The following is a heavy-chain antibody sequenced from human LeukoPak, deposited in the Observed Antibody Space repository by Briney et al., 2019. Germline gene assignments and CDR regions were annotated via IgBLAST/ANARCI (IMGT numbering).Heavy chain of an antibody. J-gene: IGHJ6*03. CDR1: GFAFSRHG. V-gene: IGHV3-30*02. Sequence: GGSLRLSCAASGFAFSRHGIHWVRQAPGKGLEWVAFIPYDGSNKFYTDSVKGRFTISRDNSKNTLYLQMNSLRADDTAVYYCAKGVGGAPNSYYMDVWGKGTTVTVSS. CDR2: IPYDGSNK. D-gene: IGHD3-16*01. CDR3: AKGVGGAPNSYYMDV.